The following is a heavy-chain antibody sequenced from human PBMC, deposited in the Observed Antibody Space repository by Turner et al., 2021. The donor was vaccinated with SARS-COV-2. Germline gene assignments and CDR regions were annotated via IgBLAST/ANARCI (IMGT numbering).Heavy chain of an antibody. CDR2: FSYSGST. J-gene: IGHJ4*02. D-gene: IGHD3-22*01. Sequence: QVPLQQSAPGLVKPSETLSLSCTVSGVSITSTNFFWGWIRPSPGKGLGCMGTFSYSGSTFYNPSFKGRVTMSADPSKRQFFLRLTSVTAADTAVYYCARLYHHDTSGVDFWGQGTQVTVSS. V-gene: IGHV4-39*01. CDR3: ARLYHHDTSGVDF. CDR1: GVSITSTNFF.